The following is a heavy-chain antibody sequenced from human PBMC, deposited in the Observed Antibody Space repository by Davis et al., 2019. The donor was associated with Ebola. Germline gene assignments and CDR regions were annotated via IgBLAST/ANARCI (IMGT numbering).Heavy chain of an antibody. CDR3: ARDLQGRAGAAYLDV. V-gene: IGHV3-48*03. CDR1: GFTLSSYE. CDR2: ISISGDTI. D-gene: IGHD6-19*01. Sequence: GESLKISCAASGFTLSSYELNWVRQAPGKGLEWISHISISGDTIYYADSVEGRFTISRDNAKNSLYLQMNSLRAEETAVYYCARDLQGRAGAAYLDVWGQGTLVTVSS. J-gene: IGHJ4*02.